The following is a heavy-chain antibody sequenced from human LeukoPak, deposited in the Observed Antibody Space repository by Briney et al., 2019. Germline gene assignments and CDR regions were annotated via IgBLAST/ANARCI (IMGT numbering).Heavy chain of an antibody. CDR1: GFTFSSYG. J-gene: IGHJ4*02. V-gene: IGHV3-30*02. CDR2: IRYGGSNK. CDR3: AKEQVVAATFDFDY. Sequence: GGSLRLSCAASGFTFSSYGMHWVRQAPGKGLEWVAFIRYGGSNKYYADSVKGRFTISRDNSKNTLYLQMNSLRAEDTAVYYCAKEQVVAATFDFDYWGQGTLVTVSS. D-gene: IGHD2-15*01.